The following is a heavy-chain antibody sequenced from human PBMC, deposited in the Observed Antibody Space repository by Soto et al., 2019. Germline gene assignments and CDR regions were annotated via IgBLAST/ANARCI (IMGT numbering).Heavy chain of an antibody. Sequence: PSETLSLTCTVSGGSLSSSRYYWGWIRQPPRKGLEWIGSIYYSGSTYYNPSLKSRVTISVDTSKNQFSLKLSSVTAADTAVYYCAREGDSSSWYSNWFDPWGQGTLVTVSS. V-gene: IGHV4-39*02. CDR1: GGSLSSSRYY. J-gene: IGHJ5*02. CDR3: AREGDSSSWYSNWFDP. CDR2: IYYSGST. D-gene: IGHD6-13*01.